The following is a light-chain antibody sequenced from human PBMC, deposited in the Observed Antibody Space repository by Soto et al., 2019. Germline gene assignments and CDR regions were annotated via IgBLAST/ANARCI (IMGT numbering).Light chain of an antibody. J-gene: IGLJ2*01. Sequence: QSVLTQPPSASGTPGQRVTISCSGSSSNIGSNTVNWYQHLPRTAPKLLIYSNNQWPSGVPDRFSGSKSGTSASLAISGLQSEDEADYYCAAWDDSLNGPVFGGGTKVTVL. CDR3: AAWDDSLNGPV. CDR1: SSNIGSNT. CDR2: SNN. V-gene: IGLV1-44*01.